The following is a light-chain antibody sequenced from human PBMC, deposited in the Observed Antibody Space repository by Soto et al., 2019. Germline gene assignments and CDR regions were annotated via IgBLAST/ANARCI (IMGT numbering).Light chain of an antibody. CDR3: QQYGSSPKT. CDR2: GAY. J-gene: IGKJ1*01. V-gene: IGKV3-20*01. Sequence: IVLKQSPGTLSLSPGESATLSCRASQSVSNNYLAWYQHKPGQAPRLFIYGAYNRATGIPDRFSGSGSGTAFTLTITRLEPEDCAVYYCQQYGSSPKTFGQGTKV. CDR1: QSVSNNY.